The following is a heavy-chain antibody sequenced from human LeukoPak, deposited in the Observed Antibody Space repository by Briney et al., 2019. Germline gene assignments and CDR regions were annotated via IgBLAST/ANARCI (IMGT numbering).Heavy chain of an antibody. CDR1: GYTFTNYY. CDR2: INPIGGST. V-gene: IGHV1-46*01. D-gene: IGHD2-2*01. Sequence: ASVKVSCKASGYTFTNYYIHWIRQAPGQGLEWMGIINPIGGSTSYAQKFQGRVTMTRDTSTSTVYMELSSLRSEDTAVYHCARGYCDSTSCYHEGDYRGQGTLVTVSS. CDR3: ARGYCDSTSCYHEGDY. J-gene: IGHJ4*02.